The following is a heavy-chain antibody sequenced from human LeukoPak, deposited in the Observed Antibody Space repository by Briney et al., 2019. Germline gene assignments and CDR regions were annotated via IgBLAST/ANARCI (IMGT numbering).Heavy chain of an antibody. CDR2: IYGHSAII. D-gene: IGHD3-10*01. CDR1: GFTFSIYN. CDR3: ARSPMIRGVITHFDS. Sequence: GGSLRLSCAASGFTFSIYNTNWVRQAPGKGLEWVSHIYGHSAIIYYADSVKGRFTVSRDNAKNSLYLQINSLRAEDTAVYYCARSPMIRGVITHFDSWGQGTLVTVSS. J-gene: IGHJ5*01. V-gene: IGHV3-48*01.